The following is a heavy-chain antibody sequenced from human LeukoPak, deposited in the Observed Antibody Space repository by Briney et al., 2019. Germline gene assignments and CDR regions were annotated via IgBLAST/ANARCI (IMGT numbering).Heavy chain of an antibody. CDR1: GGSISSYY. Sequence: SETLSLTCTVSGGSISSYYWNWIRQPPGKGLEWIGYVYYSGGTNYNPSLKSRVTISLDTFKNQFSLKLSSVTAADTAVYYCAGASLYYDSSGQRTFDIWGEGTMVTVSA. CDR2: VYYSGGT. D-gene: IGHD3-22*01. J-gene: IGHJ3*02. CDR3: AGASLYYDSSGQRTFDI. V-gene: IGHV4-59*01.